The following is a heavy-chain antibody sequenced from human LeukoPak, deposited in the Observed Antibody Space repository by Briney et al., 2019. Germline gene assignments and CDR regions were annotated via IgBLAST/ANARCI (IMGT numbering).Heavy chain of an antibody. V-gene: IGHV3-21*01. CDR1: GFTFSSYS. CDR3: AREQQLVPFDY. D-gene: IGHD6-6*01. CDR2: ISSSSSYI. J-gene: IGHJ4*02. Sequence: GGSLRLSCAASGFTFSSYSMNWVRQAPGKGLEWVSSISSSSSYIYYADSVKGRFTISRDNAKNSLYLQMNSLRAEDTAVYHCAREQQLVPFDYWGQGTLVTVSS.